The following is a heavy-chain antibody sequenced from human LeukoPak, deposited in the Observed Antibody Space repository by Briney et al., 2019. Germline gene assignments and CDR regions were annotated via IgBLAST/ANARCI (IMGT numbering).Heavy chain of an antibody. J-gene: IGHJ3*02. D-gene: IGHD1-26*01. CDR1: GDSITNSNYY. CDR3: ASYSGIYSAFEI. CDR2: IFYNGGP. V-gene: IGHV4-39*07. Sequence: PSETLSLTCTASGDSITNSNYYWGWVRQSPGRGLEWLGNIFYNGGPYYNPSFKSRVVISVDTSKNHFSLTLNAVTAADTAVYHCASYSGIYSAFEIWSQGTLVTVSS.